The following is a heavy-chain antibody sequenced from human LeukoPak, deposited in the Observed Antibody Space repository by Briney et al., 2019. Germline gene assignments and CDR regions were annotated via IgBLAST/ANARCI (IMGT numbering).Heavy chain of an antibody. CDR2: LYSGGDT. D-gene: IGHD6-19*01. Sequence: GGSLRLSCAASGFTFSSNYINWVRQAPGKGLEWVSVLYSGGDTYYADSVKGRFTVSRDNSKNTLYLQMNSLRAEDTAVYYCAKDGYSSGWPYYFDYWGQGTLVTVSS. V-gene: IGHV3-53*01. CDR3: AKDGYSSGWPYYFDY. CDR1: GFTFSSNY. J-gene: IGHJ4*02.